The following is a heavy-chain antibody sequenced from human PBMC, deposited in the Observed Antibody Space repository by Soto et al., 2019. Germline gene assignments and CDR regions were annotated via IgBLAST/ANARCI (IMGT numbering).Heavy chain of an antibody. D-gene: IGHD2-8*01. J-gene: IGHJ5*02. CDR3: AKDFXGYCTNGVCYKENWFDP. Sequence: GGSLRLSCAASGFTFSSYGMHWVRQAPGKGLEGVAVISYDGSNKYYADSVKGRFTISRDNSKNTLYLQMNSLRAEDTAVYYCAKDFXGYCTNGVCYKENWFDPWGQGTLVTVSS. CDR2: ISYDGSNK. V-gene: IGHV3-30*18. CDR1: GFTFSSYG.